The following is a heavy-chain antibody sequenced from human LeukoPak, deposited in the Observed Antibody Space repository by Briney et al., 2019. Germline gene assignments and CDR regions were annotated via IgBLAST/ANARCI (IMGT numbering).Heavy chain of an antibody. CDR1: GFTFSSNA. CDR3: AKDVYCSGGSCYSSPSEYYFDY. V-gene: IGHV3-23*01. CDR2: ISGSGGST. Sequence: GGSLRLSCAASGFTFSSNAMSWVRQAPGKGLEWVSDISGSGGSTYYADSVKGRFTISRDNSKNTLYLQMNSLRAEDTAVYYCAKDVYCSGGSCYSSPSEYYFDYWGQGTLVTVSS. J-gene: IGHJ4*02. D-gene: IGHD2-15*01.